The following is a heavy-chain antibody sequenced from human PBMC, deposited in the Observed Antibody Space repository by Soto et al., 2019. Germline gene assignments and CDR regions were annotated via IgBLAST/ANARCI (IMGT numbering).Heavy chain of an antibody. D-gene: IGHD2-8*01. J-gene: IGHJ5*02. CDR2: ISGNGGST. V-gene: IGHV3-23*01. CDR3: AKDTCTKGVCRNWFDP. Sequence: PGGSLRLSCADSGFTFTTYAMNWVRQAPGKGLEWVSTISGNGGSTYYADSVKGRFTISRDNSKNTLYLQMNSLRAEDTAVYYCAKDTCTKGVCRNWFDPSCQGTLVSVSS. CDR1: GFTFTTYA.